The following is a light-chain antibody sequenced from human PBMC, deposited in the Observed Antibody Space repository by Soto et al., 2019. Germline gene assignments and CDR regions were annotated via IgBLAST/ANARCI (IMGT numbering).Light chain of an antibody. CDR1: QSISSTS. CDR2: GAS. CDR3: QHFDSTPPWT. Sequence: EIVLTQSPGTLSFSPGERATLSCRASQSISSTSLACYQQKPGQAPRLLIYGASNRATGIPDRFSGSGSGADFTLTINRLEPEDFAVYYCQHFDSTPPWTFGQGTKVEI. J-gene: IGKJ1*01. V-gene: IGKV3-20*01.